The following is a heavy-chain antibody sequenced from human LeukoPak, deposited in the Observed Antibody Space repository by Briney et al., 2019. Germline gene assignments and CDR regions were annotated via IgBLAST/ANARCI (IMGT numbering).Heavy chain of an antibody. D-gene: IGHD3-22*01. CDR2: INTDGSRT. CDR3: ARVRADYDTSGYDY. Sequence: GGSLRLSCAASGFIFRSYWMHWVRQAPGKGPVWVSRINTDGSRTSYADSVKGRFTISRDNAKNTLYLQMNRLRAEDTAVYYCARVRADYDTSGYDYWGQGTLVTVSS. V-gene: IGHV3-74*01. CDR1: GFIFRSYW. J-gene: IGHJ4*02.